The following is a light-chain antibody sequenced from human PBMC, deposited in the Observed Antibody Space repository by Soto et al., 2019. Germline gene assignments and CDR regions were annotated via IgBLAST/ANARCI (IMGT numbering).Light chain of an antibody. V-gene: IGLV2-14*01. CDR3: SSYTATNTLVV. CDR2: AVS. CDR1: SSDVGTNNY. Sequence: QSALTQPPSATGSPGQSVTISCTGTSSDVGTNNYVSWYQQHPGKAPKLIMYAVSHRPSGVSSRFSGSKSGNTASLTISGLQAEDEAAYYCSSYTATNTLVVFGTGTKLTVL. J-gene: IGLJ1*01.